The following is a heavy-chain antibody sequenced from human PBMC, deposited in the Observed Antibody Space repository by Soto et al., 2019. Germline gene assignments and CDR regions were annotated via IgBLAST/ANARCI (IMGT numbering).Heavy chain of an antibody. CDR3: AKVGGYRYGFFDY. V-gene: IGHV3-30*18. J-gene: IGHJ4*02. CDR2: ISYDGSNK. Sequence: VGSLRLSCAASGFTFSSYGMHWVRQAPGKGLEWVAVISYDGSNKYYADSVKGRFTISRDNSKNTLYLQMNSLRAEDTAVYYCAKVGGYRYGFFDYWGQGTLVTVSS. CDR1: GFTFSSYG. D-gene: IGHD5-18*01.